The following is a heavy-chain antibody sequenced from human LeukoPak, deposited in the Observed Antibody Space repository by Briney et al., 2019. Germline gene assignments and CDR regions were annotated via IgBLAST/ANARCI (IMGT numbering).Heavy chain of an antibody. V-gene: IGHV3-7*01. CDR3: VRGDISSGWWFDP. CDR2: INPDGSTK. D-gene: IGHD6-13*01. CDR1: GFTFGSNW. Sequence: GGSLRLSCAASGFTFGSNWMSWVRQAAGKGLEWVANINPDGSTKLYVGSGKGRFTISRDNAKNSLHLEMNSLRDEDTAVYYCVRGDISSGWWFDPWGQGTRVTVSS. J-gene: IGHJ5*02.